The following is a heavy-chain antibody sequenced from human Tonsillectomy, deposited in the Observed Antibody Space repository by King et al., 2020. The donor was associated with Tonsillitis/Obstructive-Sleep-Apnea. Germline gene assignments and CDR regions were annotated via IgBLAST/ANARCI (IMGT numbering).Heavy chain of an antibody. CDR3: TRGATYYYDSSGYSFDY. V-gene: IGHV3-49*03. CDR1: GFTFGDYA. J-gene: IGHJ4*02. CDR2: IRSKAYGGTT. D-gene: IGHD3-22*01. Sequence: VQLVESGGGLVQPGRSLRLSCTASGFTFGDYAMSWFRQAPGKGLEWVGFIRSKAYGGTTEYAASVKGRFTIARDDSKSIAYLQMNSLKTEDTAVYYCTRGATYYYDSSGYSFDYWGQGTLVTVSS.